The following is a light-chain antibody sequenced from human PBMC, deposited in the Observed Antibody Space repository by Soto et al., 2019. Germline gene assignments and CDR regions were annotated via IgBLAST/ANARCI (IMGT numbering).Light chain of an antibody. V-gene: IGLV2-14*01. CDR3: NSYTSSSTHV. CDR1: SSDVGGYNY. Sequence: QSALTQPASVSASPGQSITISCTGTSSDVGGYNYVSWYQQHPGKAPKLTIYDVSNRPSGVSDRFSGSKSGNTASLTISGLQAENEADYYCNSYTSSSTHVFGNGTKVTVL. CDR2: DVS. J-gene: IGLJ1*01.